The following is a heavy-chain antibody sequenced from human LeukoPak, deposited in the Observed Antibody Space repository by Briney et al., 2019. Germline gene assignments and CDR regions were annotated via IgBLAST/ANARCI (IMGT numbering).Heavy chain of an antibody. CDR2: ISSSGSTI. CDR3: ARDYDFWSGYPSLYYYYYGMDV. D-gene: IGHD3-3*01. Sequence: GGSLRLSCAASGFTFSSYEMNWVRQAPGKGLEWVSYISSSGSTIYYADSVKGRFTISRDNAKNSLYLQMNSPRAEDTAVYYCARDYDFWSGYPSLYYYYYGMDVWGQGTTVTVSS. V-gene: IGHV3-48*03. CDR1: GFTFSSYE. J-gene: IGHJ6*02.